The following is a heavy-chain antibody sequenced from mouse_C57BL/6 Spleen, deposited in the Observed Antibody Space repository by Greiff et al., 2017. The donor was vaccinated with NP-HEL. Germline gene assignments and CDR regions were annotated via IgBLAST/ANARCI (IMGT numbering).Heavy chain of an antibody. CDR3: ARWNYPYWYFDV. D-gene: IGHD2-1*01. J-gene: IGHJ1*03. Sequence: QVQLQQSGAELVKPGASVKISCKASGYAFSSYWMNWVKQRPGKGLEWIGQIYPGDGDTNYNGKFKGKATLTADKSSSTAYMQLSSLTSEDSAVYFCARWNYPYWYFDVWGTGTTVTVSS. V-gene: IGHV1-80*01. CDR2: IYPGDGDT. CDR1: GYAFSSYW.